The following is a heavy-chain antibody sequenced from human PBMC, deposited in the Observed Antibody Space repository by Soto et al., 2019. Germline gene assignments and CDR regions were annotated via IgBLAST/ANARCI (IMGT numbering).Heavy chain of an antibody. V-gene: IGHV3-33*01. Sequence: GGSLRLSCAASGFTFSSYCMHWVRQAPCKGLEWVAVIWYDGSNKYYADSVKGRFTISRDNSKNTLYLQMNSLRAEDTAVYYCARGLGIGYWGQGTLVPVSS. CDR3: ARGLGIGY. J-gene: IGHJ4*02. CDR2: IWYDGSNK. D-gene: IGHD3-16*01. CDR1: GFTFSSYC.